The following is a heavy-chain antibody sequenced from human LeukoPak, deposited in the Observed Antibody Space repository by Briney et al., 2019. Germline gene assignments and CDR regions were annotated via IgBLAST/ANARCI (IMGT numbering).Heavy chain of an antibody. D-gene: IGHD2-21*02. CDR1: GGSISSGRYY. Sequence: SQTLSLTCSVSGGSISSGRYYWTWIRQPAGKGLEWIGPHYTNHNTNYDPSLESRVSISVDTSKSQFYLQLTSVTAADTAVYFCARGVVTDDYYMDVWGKGITVIVSS. CDR2: HYTNHNT. CDR3: ARGVVTDDYYMDV. J-gene: IGHJ6*03. V-gene: IGHV4-61*02.